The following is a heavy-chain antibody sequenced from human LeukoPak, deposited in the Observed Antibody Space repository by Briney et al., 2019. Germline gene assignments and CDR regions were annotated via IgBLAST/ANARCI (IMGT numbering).Heavy chain of an antibody. CDR2: IYPGDSDT. J-gene: IGHJ4*02. D-gene: IGHD2-15*01. V-gene: IGHV5-51*01. Sequence: GESLKISCKGSGYSFINYWIGWVRQMPGKGLEWMGIIYPGDSDTRYSPSFQGQVTISVDESISTAYLQWSSLKASDTAMYYCTRHSPFRGSDYWGQGTLVTVSS. CDR1: GYSFINYW. CDR3: TRHSPFRGSDY.